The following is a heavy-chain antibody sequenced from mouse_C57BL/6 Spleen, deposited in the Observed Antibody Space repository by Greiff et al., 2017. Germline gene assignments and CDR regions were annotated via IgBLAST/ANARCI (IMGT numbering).Heavy chain of an antibody. Sequence: QVQLQQSGPGLVQPSQSLSITCTVSGFSLTSYGVHWVRQSPGQGLEWLGVIWSGGSTDNNAAFISRLSTSKDNSKSQVFFKMNSLQADDTAIYYGAKRASTGYYAMDYWGQGTSVTVSS. CDR3: AKRASTGYYAMDY. CDR1: GFSLTSYG. V-gene: IGHV2-2*01. CDR2: IWSGGST. J-gene: IGHJ4*01. D-gene: IGHD4-1*02.